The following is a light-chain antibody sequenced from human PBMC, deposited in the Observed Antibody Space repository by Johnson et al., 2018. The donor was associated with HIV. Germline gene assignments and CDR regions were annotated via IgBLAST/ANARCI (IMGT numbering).Light chain of an antibody. CDR2: ENN. Sequence: QSVLTQPPSVSAAPGQKVTISCSGSSSNIGNNYVSWYQHLPGTAPKLLIYENNKRPSGIPDRFSDSKSGTSATLGITGLQTGDEAEYYCGTWDSSLSAGRVFGTGTKVTVL. CDR1: SSNIGNNY. J-gene: IGLJ1*01. V-gene: IGLV1-51*02. CDR3: GTWDSSLSAGRV.